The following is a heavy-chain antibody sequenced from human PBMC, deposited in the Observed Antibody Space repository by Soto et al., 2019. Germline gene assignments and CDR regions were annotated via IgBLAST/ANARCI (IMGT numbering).Heavy chain of an antibody. CDR2: IKQDGSEK. CDR3: ARDSVELVRTADWFDP. Sequence: GGSLRLSCAASGFTFSSYWMTWVRQAPGKGLEWVANIKQDGSEKYYVDSVKGRFTISRDNAKNSLHLQMNSLRAEDTAVYYCARDSVELVRTADWFDPWGQGTLVTVSS. CDR1: GFTFSSYW. D-gene: IGHD6-6*01. V-gene: IGHV3-7*01. J-gene: IGHJ5*02.